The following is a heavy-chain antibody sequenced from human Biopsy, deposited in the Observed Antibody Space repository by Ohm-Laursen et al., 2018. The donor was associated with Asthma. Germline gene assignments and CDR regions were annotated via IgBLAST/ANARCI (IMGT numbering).Heavy chain of an antibody. D-gene: IGHD6-6*01. CDR2: IYYSGRT. CDR1: GDAMSTSGSY. J-gene: IGHJ2*01. Sequence: GTLPLTCIVSGDAMSTSGSYWGWIRQSPGKGLEWIGSIYYSGRTYYNPSLESRVTISADTSKNHFSQKVTSVTAADTAVYYCARAVSSSSYWYFDLWGRGDLVTVSS. V-gene: IGHV4-39*02. CDR3: ARAVSSSSYWYFDL.